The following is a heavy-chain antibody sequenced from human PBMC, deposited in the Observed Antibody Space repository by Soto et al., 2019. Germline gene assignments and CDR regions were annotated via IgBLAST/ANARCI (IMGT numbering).Heavy chain of an antibody. D-gene: IGHD2-15*01. CDR2: IDPSDSYT. CDR1: GYSFTSYW. CDR3: ARRYGCSGGSCYLYDY. Sequence: GESLKISCKGSGYSFTSYWISWVSQMPGKGLEWMGRIDPSDSYTNYSPSFQGHVTISADKSISTAYLQWSGLKASDTAMYDCARRYGCSGGSCYLYDYWGQGTLVTVSS. V-gene: IGHV5-10-1*01. J-gene: IGHJ4*02.